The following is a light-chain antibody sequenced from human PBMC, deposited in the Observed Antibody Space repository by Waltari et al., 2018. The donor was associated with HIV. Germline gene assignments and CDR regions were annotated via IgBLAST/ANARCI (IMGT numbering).Light chain of an antibody. CDR3: QQFGNVWYT. CDR1: QDISTL. CDR2: GAS. Sequence: DIQATQSTSSLSVSVGDRVTITCQASQDISTLLNWYQQKPGRAPKLLIYGASILATGVPSRFSGSGSGTDFSLTISSLQTEDIATYYCQQFGNVWYTFGRGTRLDIK. J-gene: IGKJ2*01. V-gene: IGKV1-33*01.